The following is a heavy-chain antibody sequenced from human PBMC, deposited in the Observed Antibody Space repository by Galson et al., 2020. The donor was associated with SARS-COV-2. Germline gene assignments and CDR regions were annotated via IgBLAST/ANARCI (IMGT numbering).Heavy chain of an antibody. CDR3: ARVRADSSSWYYDAFDI. V-gene: IGHV1-18*04. J-gene: IGHJ3*02. CDR2: ISAYNGNT. D-gene: IGHD6-13*01. CDR1: GYTFTSYG. Sequence: ASVKVSCKASGYTFTSYGISWVRQAPGQALEWMGWISAYNGNTNYAQKLQGRVTMTTDTSTSTAYMELRSLRSDDTAVYYCARVRADSSSWYYDAFDIWGQGTMVTVSS.